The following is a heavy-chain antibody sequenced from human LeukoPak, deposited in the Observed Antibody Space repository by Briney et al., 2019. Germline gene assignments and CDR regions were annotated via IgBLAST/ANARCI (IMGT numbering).Heavy chain of an antibody. D-gene: IGHD6-19*01. CDR1: GFKFRDYY. CDR2: ITMSGSVI. V-gene: IGHV3-11*01. CDR3: ARGGWSRGWFDP. J-gene: IGHJ5*02. Sequence: GGSLRLSCAASGFKFRDYYMSWIRQAPGKGPEWISYITMSGSVIQYSSSVKGRFTTSRDNARNSLYLQMNSLRADDTAVYYCARGGWSRGWFDPWGQGTLVTVSS.